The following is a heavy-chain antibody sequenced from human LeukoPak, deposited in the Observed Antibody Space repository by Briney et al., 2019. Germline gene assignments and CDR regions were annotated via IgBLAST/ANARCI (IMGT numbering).Heavy chain of an antibody. CDR3: ARQAIGGGSYFRPINYYFNY. CDR2: IYTSGST. D-gene: IGHD1-26*01. V-gene: IGHV4-4*07. CDR1: GGSISSYH. Sequence: PSETLSLTCTVSGGSISSYHWSWIRQPAGKGLEWIGRIYTSGSTNYNPSLKSRVTMSVDTSKSQFSLKLSSVTAADTAVYYCARQAIGGGSYFRPINYYFNYWGQGTLVTVSS. J-gene: IGHJ4*02.